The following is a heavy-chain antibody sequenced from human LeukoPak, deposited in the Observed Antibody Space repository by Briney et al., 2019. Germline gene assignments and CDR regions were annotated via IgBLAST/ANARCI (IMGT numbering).Heavy chain of an antibody. D-gene: IGHD3-10*01. CDR1: GYTFTSDG. CDR3: ARDRDYYGSGRAARRVYNWFDP. Sequence: AAVKDSSKASGYTFTSDGTSCVRQAPGQGLGRMGWISAYNGDTNYAQKLQGRVTMTTDTSTSTAYMELRSLISDDTAVYYCARDRDYYGSGRAARRVYNWFDPWGQGTLVTVSS. CDR2: ISAYNGDT. J-gene: IGHJ5*02. V-gene: IGHV1-18*01.